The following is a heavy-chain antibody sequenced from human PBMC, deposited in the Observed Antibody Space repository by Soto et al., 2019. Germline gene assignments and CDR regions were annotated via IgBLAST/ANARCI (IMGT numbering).Heavy chain of an antibody. Sequence: QVQLVQSGPEMKKPGASVKVSCKTSGYTFTEFYIHWMRQVPGRGLEWMGWINARNGGTKFAEKFKTALTMTTAPSISTSYMELSMLTFDYTAVYYCARRLGGGGDYFYGMDVWGQGTAVTVSS. D-gene: IGHD3-16*01. CDR3: ARRLGGGGDYFYGMDV. CDR1: GYTFTEFY. J-gene: IGHJ6*02. V-gene: IGHV1-2*02. CDR2: INARNGGT.